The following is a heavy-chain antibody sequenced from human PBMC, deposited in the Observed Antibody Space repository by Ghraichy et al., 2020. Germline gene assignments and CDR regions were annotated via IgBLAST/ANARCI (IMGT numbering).Heavy chain of an antibody. CDR1: GFTFSSYS. D-gene: IGHD3-10*01. J-gene: IGHJ4*02. Sequence: ETLSLTCAASGFTFSSYSMNWVRQAPGKGLEWVSSISSSSSYIYYADSVKGRFTISRDNAKNSLYLQMNSLRAEDTAVYYCARDPGPSYYYGSGSYQNYYFDYWGQGTLVTVSS. CDR2: ISSSSSYI. CDR3: ARDPGPSYYYGSGSYQNYYFDY. V-gene: IGHV3-21*01.